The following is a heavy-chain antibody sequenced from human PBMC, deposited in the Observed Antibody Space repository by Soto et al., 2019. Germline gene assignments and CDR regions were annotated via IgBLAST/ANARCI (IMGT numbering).Heavy chain of an antibody. Sequence: PEGSLRLFCSASGFSLSSNGMHGVRQAPGKGLEWVAVISYDGSNKYYADSVKGRFTISRDNSKNTLYLQTHSLRAEDTAVYYCAKDTLDYDVGCSFEYSSYVMYSWAQRNTVPISS. CDR1: GFSLSSNG. V-gene: IGHV3-30*18. CDR3: AKDTLDYDVGCSFEYSSYVMYS. D-gene: IGHD4-17*01. J-gene: IGHJ6*02. CDR2: ISYDGSNK.